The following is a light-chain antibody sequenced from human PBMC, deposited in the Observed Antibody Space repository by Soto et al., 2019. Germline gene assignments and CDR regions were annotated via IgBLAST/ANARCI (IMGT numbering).Light chain of an antibody. V-gene: IGKV3-20*01. Sequence: EIVLTQSPGTLSLSQGERATLSCRASQSVRSSYLAWYQQKPGQPPRLLMYGASTRATGIPDRFSGSGSGTDFTLTISRLEPEDFAVYYCQQYGSTPYTFGQGTKLEIK. J-gene: IGKJ2*01. CDR1: QSVRSSY. CDR3: QQYGSTPYT. CDR2: GAS.